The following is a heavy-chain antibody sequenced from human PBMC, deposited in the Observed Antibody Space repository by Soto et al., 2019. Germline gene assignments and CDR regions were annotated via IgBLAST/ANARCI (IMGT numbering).Heavy chain of an antibody. CDR1: VFTFSSYG. D-gene: IGHD1-1*01. V-gene: IGHV3-33*08. Sequence: VGSLRLSCASSVFTFSSYGMHCVRHSPGKWLEWVAVIWYDGSDKYYADSVKGRFTISRDNSKNTLYLQMNSLRAEDTAVYYCALSWYSYYFDLLGQGTLVIVSS. CDR3: ALSWYSYYFDL. CDR2: IWYDGSDK. J-gene: IGHJ4*02.